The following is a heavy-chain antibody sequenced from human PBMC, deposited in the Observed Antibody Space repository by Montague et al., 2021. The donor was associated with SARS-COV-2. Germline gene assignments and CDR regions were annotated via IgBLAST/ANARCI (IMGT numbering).Heavy chain of an antibody. CDR1: GFTFSTYW. Sequence: SLRLSCAASGFTFSTYWMYWVRQAPGKGLEWVAVISYDGSNKYYADSVKGRFTISRDNSKNTLYLQMNSLRAEDTAEYYCATGGNQLLLFHYYYYMDVWGKGTTVTVSS. CDR3: ATGGNQLLLFHYYYYMDV. V-gene: IGHV3-30-3*01. D-gene: IGHD2-2*01. J-gene: IGHJ6*03. CDR2: ISYDGSNK.